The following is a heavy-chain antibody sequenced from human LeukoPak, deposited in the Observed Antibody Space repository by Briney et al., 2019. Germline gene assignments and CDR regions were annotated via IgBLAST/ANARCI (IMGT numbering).Heavy chain of an antibody. CDR3: ARGAYIAAAQYGY. J-gene: IGHJ4*02. CDR2: IYYSGTT. Sequence: PSETLSLACTVSGGSISSYYWSWIRQPPGKGLEWIGYIYYSGTTNYNPSLKSRVTISVDTSKNQFSLKLSSVTAADTAVYYCARGAYIAAAQYGYWGQGTLVTVSS. CDR1: GGSISSYY. V-gene: IGHV4-59*01. D-gene: IGHD6-13*01.